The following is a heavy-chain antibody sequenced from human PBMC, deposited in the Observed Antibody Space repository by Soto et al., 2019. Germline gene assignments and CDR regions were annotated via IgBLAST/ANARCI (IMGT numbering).Heavy chain of an antibody. J-gene: IGHJ6*02. CDR3: ARPGYSGYDSLSGYYGMEV. CDR2: IDPSDSYT. CDR1: GYSFTSYW. Sequence: GESLKISCKGSGYSFTSYWISWVRQMPGKGLEWMGRIDPSDSYTNYSPSFQGHVTISADKSISTAYLQWSSLKASDTAMYYCARPGYSGYDSLSGYYGMEVWGQGTTVTVSS. D-gene: IGHD5-12*01. V-gene: IGHV5-10-1*01.